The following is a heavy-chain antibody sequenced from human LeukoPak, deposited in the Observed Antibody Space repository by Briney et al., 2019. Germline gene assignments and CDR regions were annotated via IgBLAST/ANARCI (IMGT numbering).Heavy chain of an antibody. CDR2: IYYTGNT. V-gene: IGHV4-39*07. CDR3: ARDYYYDSSGYVDY. CDR1: GGSISSGGYY. D-gene: IGHD3-22*01. Sequence: SETLSLTCTVSGGSISSGGYYWSWIRQHPGKGLEWIGSIYYTGNTYYSPSLKSRVTISVDTSKNQFSLKLSSVTAADTAVYYCARDYYYDSSGYVDYWGQGTLVTVSS. J-gene: IGHJ4*02.